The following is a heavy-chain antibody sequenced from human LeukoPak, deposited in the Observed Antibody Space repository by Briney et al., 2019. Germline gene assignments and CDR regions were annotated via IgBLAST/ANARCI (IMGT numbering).Heavy chain of an antibody. V-gene: IGHV4-39*07. J-gene: IGHJ4*02. Sequence: PSETLSLTCSVSGDSVSRSDSYWDWIRQPPGKGLEWIGTIHFSGRTYYSPSLKRRVTMSVDPSNNQFSLKLSSVTAADTAVYYCARDTEGTMIEGFDYWGQGTLVTVSS. CDR2: IHFSGRT. D-gene: IGHD3-22*01. CDR1: GDSVSRSDSY. CDR3: ARDTEGTMIEGFDY.